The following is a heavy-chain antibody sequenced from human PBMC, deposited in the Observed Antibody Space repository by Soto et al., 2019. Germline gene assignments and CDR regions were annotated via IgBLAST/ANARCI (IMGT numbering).Heavy chain of an antibody. CDR2: VYSSGGT. Sequence: SETLSLTCTVSGGSMTSYYWTWIQQPAGKGLEWIGRVYSSGGTHYNPSLKSRVTISLDTSKNQFSLRLLSVTDADTAVYFCARGQRFSDWFDPWGQGTLVTVSS. CDR3: ARGQRFSDWFDP. V-gene: IGHV4-4*07. D-gene: IGHD3-3*01. CDR1: GGSMTSYY. J-gene: IGHJ5*02.